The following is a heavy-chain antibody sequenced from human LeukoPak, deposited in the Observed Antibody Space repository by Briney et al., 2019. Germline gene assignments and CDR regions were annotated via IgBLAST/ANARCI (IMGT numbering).Heavy chain of an antibody. CDR2: IYYSGST. CDR3: ARDFRYGMDV. CDR1: GGSISSYY. V-gene: IGHV4-59*01. J-gene: IGHJ6*02. Sequence: SETLSLTCTVSGGSISSYYWSWIRQPPGKGLEWIGYIYYSGSTNYNPSLKSRVTISVDTSKNQFSLKLSSVTAADTAVYYCARDFRYGMDVWGQGTTVTVSS.